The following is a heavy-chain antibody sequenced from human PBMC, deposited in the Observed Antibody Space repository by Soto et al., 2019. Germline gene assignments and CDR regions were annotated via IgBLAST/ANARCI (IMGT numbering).Heavy chain of an antibody. CDR2: ISGSGATT. J-gene: IGHJ4*02. CDR3: ARRARDPDY. D-gene: IGHD2-21*01. CDR1: GFTFSSYA. V-gene: IGHV3-23*01. Sequence: GGSLRLSCAASGFTFSSYAMAWVRQAPGKGLEWVSSISGSGATTYYADSVKGRFTISRDNSKNTLYLQMNSLRAEDTAVFYCARRARDPDYWGRGTLVTVSS.